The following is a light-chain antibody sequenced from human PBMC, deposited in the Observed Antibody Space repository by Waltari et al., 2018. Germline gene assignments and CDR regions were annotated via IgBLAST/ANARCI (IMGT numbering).Light chain of an antibody. V-gene: IGKV4-1*01. Sequence: DIAMTQSLGSLAVSLGETATIHPKCSHSLYRPSHNHDLLAWYQQKPGQPPNLLIYWATTRDSGVPDRFSGSGSGTDFTLTINSLQAEDVAVYYCLQYETAPWTFGQGTKVEIK. CDR2: WAT. J-gene: IGKJ1*01. CDR3: LQYETAPWT. CDR1: HSLYRPSHNHDL.